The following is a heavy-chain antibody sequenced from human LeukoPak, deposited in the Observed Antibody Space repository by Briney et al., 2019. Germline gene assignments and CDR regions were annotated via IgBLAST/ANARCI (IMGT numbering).Heavy chain of an antibody. Sequence: GGSLRLSCAASGFTFSNAWMSWVRQAPGKGLEWVGRIKSKTDGGTTDYAAPVKGRFTISRDDSKNTLYLQMNSLKTEDTAVYYCTTGPLKYYYGWGSYYKPLDYGGQETRVTVPS. CDR2: IKSKTDGGTT. D-gene: IGHD3-10*01. CDR3: TTGPLKYYYGWGSYYKPLDY. CDR1: GFTFSNAW. J-gene: IGHJ4*02. V-gene: IGHV3-15*01.